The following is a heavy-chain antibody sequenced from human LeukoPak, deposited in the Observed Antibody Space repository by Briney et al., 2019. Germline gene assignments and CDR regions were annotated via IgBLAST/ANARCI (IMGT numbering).Heavy chain of an antibody. Sequence: GGSLRLSCAASGFTFSSYWMSWVRQAPGKGLEWVAVISYDGSNKYYADSVKGRFTISRDNSKNTLYLQMNSLRAEDTAVYYCARDRTLDYWGQGTLVTVSS. CDR1: GFTFSSYW. CDR2: ISYDGSNK. CDR3: ARDRTLDY. J-gene: IGHJ4*02. V-gene: IGHV3-30-3*01.